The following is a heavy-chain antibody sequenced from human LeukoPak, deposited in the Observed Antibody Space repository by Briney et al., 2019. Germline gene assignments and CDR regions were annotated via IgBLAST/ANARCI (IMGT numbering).Heavy chain of an antibody. V-gene: IGHV4-34*01. Sequence: SETLSLTCAVYGGSFIGFHWNWIRQAPGKGLEWIGDINHSGSTNYNPSLTSRVIISVDPSKNQFSLNLSSVTAADTAVYYCARDLYRIVVVPHYFDYWGQGTLVTVSS. D-gene: IGHD3-22*01. CDR1: GGSFIGFH. CDR3: ARDLYRIVVVPHYFDY. J-gene: IGHJ4*02. CDR2: INHSGST.